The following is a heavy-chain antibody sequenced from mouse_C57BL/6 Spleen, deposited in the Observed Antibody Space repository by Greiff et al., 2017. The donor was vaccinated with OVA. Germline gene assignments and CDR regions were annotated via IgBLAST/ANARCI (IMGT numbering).Heavy chain of an antibody. Sequence: QVQLQQPGAELVKPGASVKLSCKASGYTFTSYWMHWVKQRPGQGLEWIGMIHPNSGSTNYNEKFKSKATLTVDKSSSTAYMQLSSLTSEDSAVYYCARDDDGYPPVGYWGQGTTLTVSS. J-gene: IGHJ2*01. CDR3: ARDDDGYPPVGY. CDR1: GYTFTSYW. D-gene: IGHD2-3*01. V-gene: IGHV1-64*01. CDR2: IHPNSGST.